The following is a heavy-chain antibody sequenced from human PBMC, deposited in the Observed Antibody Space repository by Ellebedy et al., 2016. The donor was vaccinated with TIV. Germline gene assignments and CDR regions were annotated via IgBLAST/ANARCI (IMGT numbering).Heavy chain of an antibody. J-gene: IGHJ3*02. CDR3: ARGRSFEAFDI. CDR1: GGSISSSGYY. Sequence: SETLSLTCSVSGGSISSSGYYWDWIRQPPGKGLEWIGSIYYSGSTHYNPSLMSRVTISIDTSRNQFSLKLSSVTAADTAVYYCARGRSFEAFDIWGQGTMVTVSS. V-gene: IGHV4-39*07. CDR2: IYYSGST.